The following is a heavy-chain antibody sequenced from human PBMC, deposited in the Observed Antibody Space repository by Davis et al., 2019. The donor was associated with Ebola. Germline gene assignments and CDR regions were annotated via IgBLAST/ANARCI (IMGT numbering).Heavy chain of an antibody. CDR1: GFTFSSYG. V-gene: IGHV3-33*01. CDR2: IWYDGSNK. D-gene: IGHD2-15*01. CDR3: ARGRVVVVVAAIYYYYGMDV. Sequence: GGSLRLSCAASGFTFSSYGMHWVRQAPGKGLEWVAVIWYDGSNKYYADSVQGRFTISRDNSKNTLYLQMNSLRAEDTAVYYCARGRVVVVVAAIYYYYGMDVWGQGTTVTVSS. J-gene: IGHJ6*02.